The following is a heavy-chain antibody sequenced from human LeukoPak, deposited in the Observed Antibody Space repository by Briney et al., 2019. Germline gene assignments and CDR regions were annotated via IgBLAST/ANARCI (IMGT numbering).Heavy chain of an antibody. J-gene: IGHJ4*02. V-gene: IGHV3-21*06. CDR2: ISSSSSYSSYT. Sequence: GGSPRLSCAASGFTFSSYSMNWVRQAPGKGLEWVSSISSSSSYSSYTYYADSVKGRFTISRDNAKNSLYLQMDSLRAEDTAVYYCAKPRTNDYGGNFDCWGQGTLVTVSS. CDR1: GFTFSSYS. CDR3: AKPRTNDYGGNFDC. D-gene: IGHD4-23*01.